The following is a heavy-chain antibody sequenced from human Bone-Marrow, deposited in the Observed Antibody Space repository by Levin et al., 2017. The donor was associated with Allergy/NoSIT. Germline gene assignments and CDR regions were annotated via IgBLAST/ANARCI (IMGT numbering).Heavy chain of an antibody. CDR1: GFNFRSYD. J-gene: IGHJ4*02. CDR3: AKGGVFCSTISCYVSY. CDR2: ISGRGDST. D-gene: IGHD2-2*01. Sequence: GESLKISCAGSGFNFRSYDMSWVRQAPGKGLEWVSTISGRGDSTDYADSVKGRFTLSRDNSKNTLFLQMNSLRAEDTAVYFCAKGGVFCSTISCYVSYWGQGTLVTVSS. V-gene: IGHV3-23*01.